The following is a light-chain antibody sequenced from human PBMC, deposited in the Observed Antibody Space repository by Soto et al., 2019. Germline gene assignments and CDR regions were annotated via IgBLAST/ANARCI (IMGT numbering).Light chain of an antibody. Sequence: QLVLTQPRSVSGSPGQSVTISCTGTSSDVGGYNYVSWYQKYPGKAPRLMIYDVSKRPSGVPDRFSGSKSGNTASLTISGLQAEDEADYYCCSHAGSFTLVFGGGTKVTVL. CDR3: CSHAGSFTLV. V-gene: IGLV2-11*01. CDR1: SSDVGGYNY. CDR2: DVS. J-gene: IGLJ2*01.